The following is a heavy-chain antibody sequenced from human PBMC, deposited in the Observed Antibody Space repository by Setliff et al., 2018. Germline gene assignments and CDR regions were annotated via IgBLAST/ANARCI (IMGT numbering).Heavy chain of an antibody. Sequence: ASETLSLTCTVSGASIGSGSHYWSWIRQPAGRGLERIGRIYTSGTTNYSPSLKSRVSISSDTSKNVISLKLNSVTAADTAVYFCAREYVVISFVRNTHSHYGMDVWGQGTTVTVSS. CDR3: AREYVVISFVRNTHSHYGMDV. V-gene: IGHV4-61*02. CDR1: GASIGSGSHY. CDR2: IYTSGTT. D-gene: IGHD2-21*01. J-gene: IGHJ6*02.